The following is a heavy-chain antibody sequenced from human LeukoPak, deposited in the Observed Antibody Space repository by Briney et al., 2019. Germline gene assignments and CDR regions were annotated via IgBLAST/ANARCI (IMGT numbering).Heavy chain of an antibody. CDR3: ARGTRAFDY. CDR2: IRSDGTDK. J-gene: IGHJ4*02. CDR1: RFTFSSYA. V-gene: IGHV3-30*02. D-gene: IGHD3-16*01. Sequence: GGSLRLSCAASRFTFSSYAMHWVRQAPGKGLEWVAFIRSDGTDKYYSDSVKGRFTISRDNTKNSLYMQMNSLRGEDTAVYYCARGTRAFDYWGRGTLVTVSS.